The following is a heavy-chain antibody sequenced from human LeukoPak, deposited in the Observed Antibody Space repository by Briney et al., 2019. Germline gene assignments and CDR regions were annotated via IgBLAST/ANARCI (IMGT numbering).Heavy chain of an antibody. CDR3: PRDGNTFFAN. J-gene: IGHJ4*02. V-gene: IGHV3-74*01. CDR2: LNPDGSRR. Sequence: QPGGSLRLSCVASGCTFRNYWMHWVRQAPGKGVVWVSRLNPDGSRRSSAHSVKGRFTISRDNAKNTLYLQMNSLRADDTAIYYCPRDGNTFFANWGQGTLVTVSS. CDR1: GCTFRNYW.